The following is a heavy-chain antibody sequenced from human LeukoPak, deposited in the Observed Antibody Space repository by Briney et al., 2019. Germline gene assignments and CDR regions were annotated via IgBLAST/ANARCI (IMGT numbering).Heavy chain of an antibody. D-gene: IGHD5-18*01. CDR1: GFTFSSYA. CDR2: ISGRAGST. J-gene: IGHJ4*02. V-gene: IGHV3-23*01. Sequence: SGGSLRLSCAASGFTFSSYAMSWVRQAPGKGLEWVSAISGRAGSTDYADSVKGRFTISRDNSKNTLYLQMNSLRAEDTAVYYCAKGGAARFDYWGQGTLVTVSS. CDR3: AKGGAARFDY.